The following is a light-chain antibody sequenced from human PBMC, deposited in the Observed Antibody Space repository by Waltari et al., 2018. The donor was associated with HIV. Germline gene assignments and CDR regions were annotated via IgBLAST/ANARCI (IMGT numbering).Light chain of an antibody. J-gene: IGKJ4*01. V-gene: IGKV4-1*01. CDR2: ASF. CDR1: RSLLHSAYNHIC. Sequence: DIVMSQSPDSLAVPLGGTATFNCKSTRSLLHSAYNHICFACYQQTPGHSPKLIMYASFVREPGGPDRFVGSGAGTDFTLTGNNLQPEDVALCFCQQYYTNPFTFGGGTKLEIK. CDR3: QQYYTNPFT.